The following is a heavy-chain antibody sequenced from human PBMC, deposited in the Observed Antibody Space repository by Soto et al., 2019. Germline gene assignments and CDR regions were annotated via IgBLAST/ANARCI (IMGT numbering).Heavy chain of an antibody. D-gene: IGHD3-10*01. CDR1: GGSISSGGYY. CDR2: IYDSGST. Sequence: QVQLQESGPGLVKPSQTLSLTCTVSGGSISSGGYYWSWIRQHPGKGLEWIGYIYDSGSTYYNPSLKSRVTISVDTSKNQFSLKLSSVTAADTAVYYCARYEGGYGSENWFDPWGQGTLVTVSS. V-gene: IGHV4-31*03. CDR3: ARYEGGYGSENWFDP. J-gene: IGHJ5*02.